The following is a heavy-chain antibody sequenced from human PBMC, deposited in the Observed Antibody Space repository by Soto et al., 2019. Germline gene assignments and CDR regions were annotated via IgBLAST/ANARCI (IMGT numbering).Heavy chain of an antibody. J-gene: IGHJ4*02. CDR2: ISYDGSNR. V-gene: IGHV3-30-3*01. CDR3: ARVTQAVAADY. D-gene: IGHD6-19*01. Sequence: PGGSLRLSCAASGATLSNYAMHWVRQAPGKGLEWVAVISYDGSNRYYADSVKGRFTISRDNSKNTLYLQMNSLRAEDTAVYYCARVTQAVAADYWGQGTLVTVSS. CDR1: GATLSNYA.